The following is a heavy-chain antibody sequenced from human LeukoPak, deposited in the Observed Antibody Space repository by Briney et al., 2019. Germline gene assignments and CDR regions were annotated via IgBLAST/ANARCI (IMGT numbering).Heavy chain of an antibody. D-gene: IGHD3-10*01. Sequence: SETLSLTCTVSGDSINTYYWSWIRQPPGKGLEWIGYIYYRVTSDYNPSLKSRVTMSVDMSTSQISLKLSSVTAADTAVYYCARAVGGDGSGSLWGPGTLVTVSS. V-gene: IGHV4-59*01. CDR2: IYYRVTS. CDR3: ARAVGGDGSGSL. CDR1: GDSINTYY. J-gene: IGHJ4*02.